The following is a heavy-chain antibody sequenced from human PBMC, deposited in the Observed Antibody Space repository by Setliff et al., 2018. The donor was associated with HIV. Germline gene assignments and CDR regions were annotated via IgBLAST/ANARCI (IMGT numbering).Heavy chain of an antibody. D-gene: IGHD3-22*01. J-gene: IGHJ4*02. CDR2: ISTTGST. CDR3: ARMSGGYSGGYFDY. Sequence: SETLSLPCTVSGGSISSDYWSWIRQPPGKGLEWSGYISTTGSTSYSPSLKSRVSISVDTAKNQCSLRLNAVTAADTAVYYCARMSGGYSGGYFDYWGQGTQVTVSS. CDR1: GGSISSDY. V-gene: IGHV4-4*09.